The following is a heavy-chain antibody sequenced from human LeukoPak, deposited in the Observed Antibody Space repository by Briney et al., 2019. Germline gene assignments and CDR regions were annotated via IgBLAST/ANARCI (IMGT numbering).Heavy chain of an antibody. J-gene: IGHJ4*02. CDR2: ISYDGSNK. CDR1: GFTFSSYS. D-gene: IGHD3-22*01. Sequence: GGSLRLSCAASGFTFSSYSMNWVRQAPGKGLEWVAVISYDGSNKYYADSVKGRFTISRDISKNTLYLQMNSLRAEDTAVYYCARHYDRTFDCWGQGTLVTVSS. CDR3: ARHYDRTFDC. V-gene: IGHV3-30*03.